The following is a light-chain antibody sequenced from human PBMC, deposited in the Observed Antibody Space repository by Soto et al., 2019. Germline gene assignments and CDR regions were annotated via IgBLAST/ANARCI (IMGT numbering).Light chain of an antibody. CDR1: QSISTW. CDR2: KAS. CDR3: QQYNTNSCT. V-gene: IGKV1-5*03. Sequence: DIEMTQSPSTLSASVGDRVTITCRASQSISTWLAWYQHKPGKAPKLLIYKASSLEGGVPSRFSGSGSGTEFTLTISSLQPDDFATYYCQQYNTNSCTFGRGTKVETK. J-gene: IGKJ4*01.